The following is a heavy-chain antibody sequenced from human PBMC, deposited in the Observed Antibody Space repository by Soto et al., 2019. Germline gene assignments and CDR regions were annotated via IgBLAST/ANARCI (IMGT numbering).Heavy chain of an antibody. D-gene: IGHD1-26*01. J-gene: IGHJ4*02. CDR1: GGSINNYY. CDR3: ARRYGGNFDY. Sequence: QVQLQESGPGLVKPSETLSLTCTVSGGSINNYYWSWIRQPPGKGLEWIGYIYYSGSTNYNPSLXRXVXIXXDTSKNQFSLKLSSVTAADTAVYYCARRYGGNFDYWGQGTLVTVSS. V-gene: IGHV4-59*01. CDR2: IYYSGST.